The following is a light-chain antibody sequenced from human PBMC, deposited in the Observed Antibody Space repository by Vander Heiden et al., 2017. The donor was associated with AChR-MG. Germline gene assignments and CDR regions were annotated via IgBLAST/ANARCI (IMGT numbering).Light chain of an antibody. J-gene: IGLJ3*02. Sequence: QSALTQPASVSGSPGQSITIPCTGTSGDVGAYEYVSWYQQQPGKAPTLVIYDVSSRPSGVSSRFSGSKSGNTASLTISGLQAEDEADYYCSSYTSRSTLMFGGVTKLTVL. CDR3: SSYTSRSTLM. CDR1: SGDVGAYEY. V-gene: IGLV2-14*01. CDR2: DVS.